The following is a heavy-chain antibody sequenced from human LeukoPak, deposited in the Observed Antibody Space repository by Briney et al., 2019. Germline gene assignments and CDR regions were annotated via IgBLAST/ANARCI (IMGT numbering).Heavy chain of an antibody. CDR1: GSGFTSDW. D-gene: IGHD2-21*02. Sequence: GASLKISCKGSGSGFTSDWIGWGRQMPGKGREWMGINYPGDSDTRYSPSFQGQVTISADKSNSTASLQWSTLKASDTAMYYCARQGGGDRRPYFDYWGQGTLVTVSS. CDR3: ARQGGGDRRPYFDY. CDR2: NYPGDSDT. V-gene: IGHV5-51*01. J-gene: IGHJ4*02.